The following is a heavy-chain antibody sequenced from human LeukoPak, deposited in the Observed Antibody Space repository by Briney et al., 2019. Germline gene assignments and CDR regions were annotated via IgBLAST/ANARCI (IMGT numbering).Heavy chain of an antibody. CDR3: ARDSLNSGWDFDY. D-gene: IGHD6-19*01. CDR1: GYTFTSYG. Sequence: ASVKVSCKASGYTFTSYGIILVRQAPGQGLEWMGWISAYKGNTKYAQKFQGRVTMTTDTSTRTVYMEVRSLRSDDTAVYYCARDSLNSGWDFDYWGQGTLATVSS. V-gene: IGHV1-18*01. J-gene: IGHJ4*02. CDR2: ISAYKGNT.